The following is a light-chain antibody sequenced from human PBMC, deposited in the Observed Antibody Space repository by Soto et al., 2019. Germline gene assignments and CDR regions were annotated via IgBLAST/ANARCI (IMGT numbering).Light chain of an antibody. J-gene: IGKJ1*01. CDR3: QQCNNWPWT. Sequence: TQFPGTLSASPGERVILSCRASQSVRGDLAWFQQKPGRSPRLLIYGTSTRASAVPDRFSGSGSGTDFTHTINSLQSEDFAVYFCQQCNNWPWTFGPGTKVDIK. V-gene: IGKV3-15*01. CDR1: QSVRGD. CDR2: GTS.